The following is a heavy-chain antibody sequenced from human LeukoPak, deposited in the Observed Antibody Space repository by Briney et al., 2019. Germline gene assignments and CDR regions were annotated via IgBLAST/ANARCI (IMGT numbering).Heavy chain of an antibody. CDR2: ISSDGNDD. CDR3: AGDKSGGAGDY. V-gene: IGHV3-30-3*01. J-gene: IGHJ4*02. CDR1: GLEFSRYV. D-gene: IGHD3-16*01. Sequence: GGSLRLSCVASGLEFSRYVMHWVRQAPGKGLEWVSVISSDGNDDNYADSVKGRFTISRDNSKNTLYLQMNSLRVEDTALYYCAGDKSGGAGDYWGQGTLVTVSS.